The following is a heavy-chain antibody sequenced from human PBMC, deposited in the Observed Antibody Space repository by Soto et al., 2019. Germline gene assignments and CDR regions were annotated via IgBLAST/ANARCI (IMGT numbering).Heavy chain of an antibody. J-gene: IGHJ6*02. V-gene: IGHV5-51*01. CDR3: ATSPGTDKTILGGYV. CDR1: GYSFTSYW. D-gene: IGHD3-3*01. Sequence: PGESLKISCKGSGYSFTSYWIGWVRQMPGKGLEWMGIIYPGDSDTRYSPSFQGQVTISADKSISTAYLQWSSLKASDTAMYYCATSPGTDKTILGGYVWGQGTTVTVSS. CDR2: IYPGDSDT.